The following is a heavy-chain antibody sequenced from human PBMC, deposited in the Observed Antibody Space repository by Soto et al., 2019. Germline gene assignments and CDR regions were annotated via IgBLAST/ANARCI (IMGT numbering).Heavy chain of an antibody. J-gene: IGHJ5*02. CDR1: GDSVSSNSAA. Sequence: KQSQTLSLTCAISGDSVSSNSAAWNWIRQSPSRGLEWLGRTYYRSKWYNDYAVSVKSRITINPDTSKNQFSLQLNSVTPEDTAVYYCARDPMGGYYDYIGSWFDPWGQGTLVTVSS. D-gene: IGHD3-16*01. CDR3: ARDPMGGYYDYIGSWFDP. V-gene: IGHV6-1*01. CDR2: TYYRSKWYN.